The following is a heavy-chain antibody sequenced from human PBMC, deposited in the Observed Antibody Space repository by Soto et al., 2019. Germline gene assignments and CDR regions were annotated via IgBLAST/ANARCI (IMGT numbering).Heavy chain of an antibody. D-gene: IGHD6-19*01. CDR3: ARPARQDTVAGNY. V-gene: IGHV4-39*01. J-gene: IGHJ4*02. Sequence: QLHLQESGPGLVKPSETLSLTCTVSGGSISSSSYYWGWIRQPPGKGLEWIGSIYYTGITHYNPSLKSRATISIDKSKNHFSLNLKSVTATDTAVYYCARPARQDTVAGNYWGQGTLVTVSS. CDR1: GGSISSSSYY. CDR2: IYYTGIT.